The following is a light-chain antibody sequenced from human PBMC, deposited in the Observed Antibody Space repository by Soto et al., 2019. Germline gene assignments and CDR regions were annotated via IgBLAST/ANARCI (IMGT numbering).Light chain of an antibody. Sequence: IQMTQSPSSLSASVGDSVTIACRASQNIRTYLNWYQQNPGKAPQLLIYAASNLHSGVPSRFSGSGSGTDFTLNFSSLQPEDFATYYCQQAYSKNTFGGGTKVDIK. CDR3: QQAYSKNT. CDR1: QNIRTY. V-gene: IGKV1-39*01. J-gene: IGKJ4*01. CDR2: AAS.